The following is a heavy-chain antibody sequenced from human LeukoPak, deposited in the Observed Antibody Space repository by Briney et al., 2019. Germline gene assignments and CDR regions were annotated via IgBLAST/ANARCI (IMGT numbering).Heavy chain of an antibody. CDR2: IYTSGST. CDR1: GGSISSYY. V-gene: IGHV4-4*07. Sequence: SETLSLTCTVSGGSISSYYWSWIRQPAGKGLEWIGRIYTSGSTNYNPSLKSRVTMSVDTSKNQFSLKLRSVTAADTAVYYCARGSYYDSSGYYQSNSYYYMDVWGKGTTVTISS. D-gene: IGHD3-22*01. J-gene: IGHJ6*03. CDR3: ARGSYYDSSGYYQSNSYYYMDV.